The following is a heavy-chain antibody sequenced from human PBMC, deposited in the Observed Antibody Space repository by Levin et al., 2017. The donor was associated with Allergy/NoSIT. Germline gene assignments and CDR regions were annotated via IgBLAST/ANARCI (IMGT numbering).Heavy chain of an antibody. CDR3: ASLGYCSGGSCSRDSYYFDY. CDR2: INPNSGGT. V-gene: IGHV1-2*06. Sequence: VASVKVSCKASGYTFTGYYMHWVRQAPGQGLEWMGRINPNSGGTNYAQKFQGRVTMTRDTSISTAYMELSRLRSDDTAVYYCASLGYCSGGSCSRDSYYFDYWGQGTLVTVSS. CDR1: GYTFTGYY. D-gene: IGHD2-15*01. J-gene: IGHJ4*02.